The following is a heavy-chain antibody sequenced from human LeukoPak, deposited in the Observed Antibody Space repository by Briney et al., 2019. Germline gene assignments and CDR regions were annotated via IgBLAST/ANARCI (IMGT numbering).Heavy chain of an antibody. CDR2: IYPDDSDT. J-gene: IGHJ4*02. Sequence: GESLKISCKGSGYSFTSYWIGWVRQMPGKGLEWMGIIYPDDSDTRYSPSFQGQVTISADKSISTAYLQWSSLKASDTAMYYCARHRSGYDFWSGYYCDYWGQGTLVTVSS. CDR1: GYSFTSYW. D-gene: IGHD3-3*01. CDR3: ARHRSGYDFWSGYYCDY. V-gene: IGHV5-51*01.